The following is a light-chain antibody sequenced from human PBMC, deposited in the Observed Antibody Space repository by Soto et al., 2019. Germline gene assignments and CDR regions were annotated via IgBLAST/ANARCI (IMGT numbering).Light chain of an antibody. CDR3: QQYNIWPLT. CDR1: QTVSDN. J-gene: IGKJ4*01. V-gene: IGKV3D-15*01. Sequence: EIVMTQSPATLPVSPGERATLSCRASQTVSDNLAWYQQKPGQAPRLLIYGASTRATGIPARFSGSGSGTEFTLTIDTLQSEDFAVYYCQQYNIWPLTFGGGTKVDIK. CDR2: GAS.